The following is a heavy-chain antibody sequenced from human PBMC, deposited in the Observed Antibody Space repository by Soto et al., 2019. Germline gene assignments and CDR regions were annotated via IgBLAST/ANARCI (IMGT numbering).Heavy chain of an antibody. CDR1: GGTFSRDA. J-gene: IGHJ6*02. CDR2: IIPIFGTA. V-gene: IGHV1-69*13. CDR3: ARSYCTNGVCYKSYYYGMDV. Sequence: GASVKVSCKASGGTFSRDAISWVRQAPGQGLEWMGGIIPIFGTANYAQKFQGRVTITADESTSTAYMELSSLRSEDTAVYYCARSYCTNGVCYKSYYYGMDVWGQGTTVTVSS. D-gene: IGHD2-8*01.